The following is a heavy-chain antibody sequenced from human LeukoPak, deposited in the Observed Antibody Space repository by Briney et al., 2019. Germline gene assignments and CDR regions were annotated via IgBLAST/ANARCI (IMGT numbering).Heavy chain of an antibody. D-gene: IGHD4-17*01. V-gene: IGHV4-4*02. CDR2: ISHSGST. Sequence: SETLSLTCAVSGGSISNSNWWSWVRQPPGKGLEWIGEISHSGSTNYNPSLKSRVTILVDKSKNLFSLKVSSVTAADTAVYYCARDPDFGDYGTFDYWGQGALVTVSS. CDR3: ARDPDFGDYGTFDY. J-gene: IGHJ4*02. CDR1: GGSISNSNW.